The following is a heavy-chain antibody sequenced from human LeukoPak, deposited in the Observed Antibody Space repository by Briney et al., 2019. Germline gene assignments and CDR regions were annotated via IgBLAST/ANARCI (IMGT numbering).Heavy chain of an antibody. D-gene: IGHD3-9*01. V-gene: IGHV1-2*02. Sequence: ASVKVSCKASGYTFTGYYMHWVRQAPGQGLEWMGWINPNSGGTNYAQKFQGRVTMTRDTSISTAYMELSRLRSDDTAVYYCARDYNDILTGYYRYYYYYGMDVWGQGTTVTVSS. CDR2: INPNSGGT. CDR3: ARDYNDILTGYYRYYYYYGMDV. J-gene: IGHJ6*02. CDR1: GYTFTGYY.